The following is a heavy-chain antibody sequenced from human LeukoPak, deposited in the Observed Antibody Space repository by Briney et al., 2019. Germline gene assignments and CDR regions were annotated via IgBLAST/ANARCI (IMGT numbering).Heavy chain of an antibody. J-gene: IGHJ4*02. D-gene: IGHD2-15*01. CDR2: IKQDGSEK. Sequence: PGGSLRLSCAASGFTFSSYWMSWVRQAPGKGLEWVANIKQDGSEKYYVDSVKGRFTISRDNAKNSLYPQMNSLRAEDTAVYYCASYSLRYCSGGSCYSGLLDWGQGTLVTVSS. CDR3: ASYSLRYCSGGSCYSGLLD. V-gene: IGHV3-7*02. CDR1: GFTFSSYW.